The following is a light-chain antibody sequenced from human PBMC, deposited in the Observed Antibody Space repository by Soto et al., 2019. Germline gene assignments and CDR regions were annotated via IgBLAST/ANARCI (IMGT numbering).Light chain of an antibody. V-gene: IGKV1-13*02. Sequence: GDRVTITCRASQGISSALAWYQQKPGKVPKLLIYDASSLESGVPSRFSGSGSGTDFTLTISSLQPEDFATYYCQQFNSYLPTTLGQGTRLEIK. CDR2: DAS. CDR3: QQFNSYLPTT. J-gene: IGKJ5*01. CDR1: QGISSA.